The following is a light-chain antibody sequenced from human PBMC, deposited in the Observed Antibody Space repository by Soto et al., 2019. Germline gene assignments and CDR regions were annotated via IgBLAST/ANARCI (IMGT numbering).Light chain of an antibody. V-gene: IGKV3-11*01. CDR1: QSISST. CDR3: QHRTTWWT. CDR2: DAS. J-gene: IGKJ1*01. Sequence: EIVLTQSPATLSLSPGERATLSYRASQSISSTLAWYQQKPGQAPRLLIYDASNRATGIPARFSGSGSGTDFTLTISSLEPEDFAVYYCQHRTTWWTFGQGTRVEIK.